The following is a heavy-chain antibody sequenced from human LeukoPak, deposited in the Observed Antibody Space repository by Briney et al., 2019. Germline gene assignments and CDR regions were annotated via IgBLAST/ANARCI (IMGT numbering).Heavy chain of an antibody. CDR2: ISSSGSTI. J-gene: IGHJ4*02. Sequence: PGGSLRLSCAASGFTFSSYEMNWVRQAPGKGLEWVSYISSSGSTIYYADSVKGRFTISRDNAKNSLYLQMNSLRAEDTAVYYCARGPQSFVAVTAIYGDYWGQGTLVTVSS. CDR3: ARGPQSFVAVTAIYGDY. V-gene: IGHV3-48*03. D-gene: IGHD2-21*02. CDR1: GFTFSSYE.